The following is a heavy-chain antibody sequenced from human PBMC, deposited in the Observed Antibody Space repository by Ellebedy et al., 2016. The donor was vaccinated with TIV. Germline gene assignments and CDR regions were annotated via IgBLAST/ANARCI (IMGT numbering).Heavy chain of an antibody. J-gene: IGHJ4*02. CDR1: GITLSRYA. V-gene: IGHV3-21*01. Sequence: GESLKISCEAPGITLSRYAMAWVRQAPGKGLEWVSIISGSGTAAYYADSVKGRFTISRDNAKNSLYLQMNSLRAEDTAVYFWAREGDFWSGYDQTYYFDYWGQGTLVTVSS. CDR2: ISGSGTAA. CDR3: AREGDFWSGYDQTYYFDY. D-gene: IGHD3-3*01.